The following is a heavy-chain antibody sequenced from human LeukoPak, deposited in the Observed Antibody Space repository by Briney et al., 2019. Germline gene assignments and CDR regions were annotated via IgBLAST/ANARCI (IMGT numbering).Heavy chain of an antibody. Sequence: GGSLRLSCAASGFTFSSYAMSWVRQAPGKGLEWVSAISGSGGSTYYADSVKGRFAISRDNSKNTLYLQMNSLGAEDTAVYYCAKAEREWLARRGGFQDYWGQGTLVTVSS. CDR2: ISGSGGST. CDR1: GFTFSSYA. V-gene: IGHV3-23*01. D-gene: IGHD6-19*01. J-gene: IGHJ4*02. CDR3: AKAEREWLARRGGFQDY.